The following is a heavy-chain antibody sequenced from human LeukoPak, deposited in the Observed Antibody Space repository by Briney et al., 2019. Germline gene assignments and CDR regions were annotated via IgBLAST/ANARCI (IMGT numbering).Heavy chain of an antibody. CDR3: ARNRFGKGTFDY. Sequence: SQTLSLTCTVSGGSISSGGYSWSWIRQHPGKGLEWIGYIYYSGSTYYNPSLKSRVTISVDTSKNQFSLKLSSVTAADTAVYYCARNRFGKGTFDYWGQGTLVTVSS. D-gene: IGHD3-16*01. CDR2: IYYSGST. J-gene: IGHJ4*02. CDR1: GGSISSGGYS. V-gene: IGHV4-31*03.